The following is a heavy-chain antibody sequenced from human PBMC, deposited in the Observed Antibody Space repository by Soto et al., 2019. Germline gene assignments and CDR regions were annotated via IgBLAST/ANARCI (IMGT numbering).Heavy chain of an antibody. CDR1: GGSISSGDYY. V-gene: IGHV4-30-4*01. CDR2: IYYSGST. Sequence: SETLSLTCTVSGGSISSGDYYWSWIRQPPGKGLEWIGYIYYSGSTYYNPSLKSRVTISVDTSKNQFSLKLSSVTAADTAVYYCAREGGVDIVATSSSWYYFDYWGQGTLVTVSS. CDR3: AREGGVDIVATSSSWYYFDY. D-gene: IGHD5-12*01. J-gene: IGHJ4*02.